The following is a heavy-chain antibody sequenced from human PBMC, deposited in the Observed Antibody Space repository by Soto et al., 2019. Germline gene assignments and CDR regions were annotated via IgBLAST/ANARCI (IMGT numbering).Heavy chain of an antibody. CDR1: GFTFSSYG. CDR2: IWYDGSNK. CDR3: ARGNYSSSYYGVDV. D-gene: IGHD6-13*01. V-gene: IGHV3-33*01. J-gene: IGHJ6*02. Sequence: QVQLVESGGGVVQPGRSLRLSCAASGFTFSSYGMQWVRQAPGKGLEWVAVIWYDGSNKYYADSVKGRFTISRDNSKNTLYLQMNSLRAEHTAVYHCARGNYSSSYYGVDVWGQGTTVTVSS.